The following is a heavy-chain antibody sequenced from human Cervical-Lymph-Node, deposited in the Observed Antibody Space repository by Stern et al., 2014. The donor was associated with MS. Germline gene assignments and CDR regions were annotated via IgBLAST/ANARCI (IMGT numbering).Heavy chain of an antibody. V-gene: IGHV1-69*01. CDR3: ARDGDSSMLGLDV. D-gene: IGHD4-17*01. CDR1: GGTLSDYG. CDR2: IIPMFGTA. Sequence: QLVQSGAEVKKPGSSVKVSCKASGGTLSDYGISWVRQAPGQGLEWMGGIIPMFGTANYAQKFQGRVTITADDSTITAYMDLSSLTSDDTAVYYCARDGDSSMLGLDVWGQGTTVTVSS. J-gene: IGHJ6*02.